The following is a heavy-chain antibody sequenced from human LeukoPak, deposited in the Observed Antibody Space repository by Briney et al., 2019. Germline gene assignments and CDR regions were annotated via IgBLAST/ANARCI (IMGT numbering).Heavy chain of an antibody. CDR1: GFTFSSYG. CDR2: ISGSGGST. CDR3: ARALGRGGFDY. Sequence: GGSLRLSCAASGFTFSSYGMSWVRQAPGKGLEWISAISGSGGSTYYADSVKGRFTISRDNSKNTLYLQMNSLRAEDTAVYYCARALGRGGFDYWGQGTLVTVSS. J-gene: IGHJ4*02. V-gene: IGHV3-23*01. D-gene: IGHD3-16*01.